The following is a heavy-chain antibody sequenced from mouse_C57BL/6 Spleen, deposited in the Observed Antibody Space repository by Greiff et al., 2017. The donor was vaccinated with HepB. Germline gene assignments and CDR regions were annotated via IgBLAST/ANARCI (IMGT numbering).Heavy chain of an antibody. D-gene: IGHD4-1*01. CDR3: ARSVGRWYFDY. CDR1: GYTFTDYN. V-gene: IGHV1-22*01. Sequence: EVKVVESGPELVKPGASVKMSCKASGYTFTDYNMHWVKQSHGKSLEWIGYINPNNGGTSYNQKFKGKATLTVNKSSSTAYMELRSLTSEDSAVYYCARSVGRWYFDYWGQGTTLTVSS. CDR2: INPNNGGT. J-gene: IGHJ2*01.